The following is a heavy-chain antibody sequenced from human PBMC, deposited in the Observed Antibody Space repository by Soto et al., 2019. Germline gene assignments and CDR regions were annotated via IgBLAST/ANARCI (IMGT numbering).Heavy chain of an antibody. CDR1: GGSISSYY. V-gene: IGHV4-4*07. CDR3: ARDWVVVVPAAISYYYYGMDV. Sequence: PSETLSLTCTVSGGSISSYYWSWIRQPAGKGLEWIGRIYTSGSTNYNPSLKSRVTMSVDTSKNQFSLKLSSVTAADTAVYYCARDWVVVVPAAISYYYYGMDVWGQGTTLTVSS. CDR2: IYTSGST. J-gene: IGHJ6*02. D-gene: IGHD2-2*01.